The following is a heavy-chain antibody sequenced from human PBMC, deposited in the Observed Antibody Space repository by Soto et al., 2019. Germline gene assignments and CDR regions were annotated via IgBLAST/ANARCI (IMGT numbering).Heavy chain of an antibody. J-gene: IGHJ4*02. CDR3: VETRATDRRPRY. Sequence: GGSLRLSCAASGFTCSLDSMIWVRRAPGKGLEWVSSISSTSTYIYFADSLKGRLTISRDNAKNSLFLQMDSLRAEDTAIYYCVETRATDRRPRYRGQGTLVTVSS. D-gene: IGHD3-22*01. V-gene: IGHV3-21*06. CDR1: GFTCSLDS. CDR2: ISSTSTYI.